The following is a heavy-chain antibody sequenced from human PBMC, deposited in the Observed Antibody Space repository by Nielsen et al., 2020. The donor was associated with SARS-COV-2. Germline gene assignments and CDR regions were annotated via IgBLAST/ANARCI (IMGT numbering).Heavy chain of an antibody. D-gene: IGHD3-3*01. CDR1: GYTFTGYY. J-gene: IGHJ4*02. CDR3: ARTSRDITIFGVVIRLGY. CDR2: ISAYNGNT. V-gene: IGHV1-18*04. Sequence: ASVKVSCKASGYTFTGYYMHWVRQAPGQGLEWMGWISAYNGNTNYAQKLRGRVTMTTDTSTSTAYMELRSLRSDDTAVYYCARTSRDITIFGVVIRLGYWGQGTLVTVSS.